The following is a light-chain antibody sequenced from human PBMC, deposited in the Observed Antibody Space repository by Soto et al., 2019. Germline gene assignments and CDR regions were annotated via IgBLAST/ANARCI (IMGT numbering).Light chain of an antibody. CDR3: QTWGTGIRV. CDR1: NGHSSFA. CDR2: LNSDGSH. J-gene: IGLJ2*01. V-gene: IGLV4-69*01. Sequence: QAVVTQSPSASASLGASVKLTCTLSNGHSSFAIAWHQQQPEKGPRYLMKLNSDGSHSKGDGIPDRFSGSRSGAERYLTISSLQSEDEADYYCQTWGTGIRVFGGGTKLNVL.